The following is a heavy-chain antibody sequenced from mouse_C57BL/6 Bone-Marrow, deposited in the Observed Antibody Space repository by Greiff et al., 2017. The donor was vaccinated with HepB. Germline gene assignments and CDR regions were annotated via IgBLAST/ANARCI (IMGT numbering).Heavy chain of an antibody. J-gene: IGHJ1*03. Sequence: QVQLKQPGAELVMPGASVKLSCKASGYTFTSYWMHWVKQRPGQGLEWIGEIDPSDSYTNYNQKFKGKSTLTVDKSSSTAYMQLSSLTSEDSAVYYRARSKGYWYFDVWGTGTTVTVSS. CDR2: IDPSDSYT. V-gene: IGHV1-69*01. CDR3: ARSKGYWYFDV. CDR1: GYTFTSYW.